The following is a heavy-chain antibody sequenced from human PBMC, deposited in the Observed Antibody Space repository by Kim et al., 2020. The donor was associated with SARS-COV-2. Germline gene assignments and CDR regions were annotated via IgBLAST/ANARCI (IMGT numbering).Heavy chain of an antibody. D-gene: IGHD3-9*01. V-gene: IGHV3-23*01. CDR2: ISGSGGST. CDR3: AKPLILTGYYHTYYGMDV. Sequence: GGSLRLSCAASGFTFSSYAMSWVRQAPGKGLEWVSAISGSGGSTYYADSVKGRFTISRDNSKNTLYLQMNSLRAEDTAVYYCAKPLILTGYYHTYYGMDVWGQGTTVTVSS. CDR1: GFTFSSYA. J-gene: IGHJ6*02.